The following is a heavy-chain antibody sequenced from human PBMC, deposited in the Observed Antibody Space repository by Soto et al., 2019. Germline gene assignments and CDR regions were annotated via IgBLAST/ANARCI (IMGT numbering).Heavy chain of an antibody. CDR3: ARAPRYSSSWYPGRHYYYGMDV. CDR1: GFTFSDYY. CDR2: ISSSGSTI. V-gene: IGHV3-11*01. J-gene: IGHJ6*02. D-gene: IGHD6-13*01. Sequence: QVQLVESGGGLVKPGGSLRLSCAASGFTFSDYYMSWIRQAPGKGLEWVSYISSSGSTIYYADSVKGRFTISRDNAKNSLYLQMNSLRAEDTAVYYCARAPRYSSSWYPGRHYYYGMDVWGQGTTVTVSS.